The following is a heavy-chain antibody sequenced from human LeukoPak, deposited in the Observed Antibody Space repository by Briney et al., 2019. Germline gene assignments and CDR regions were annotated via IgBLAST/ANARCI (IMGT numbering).Heavy chain of an antibody. CDR3: TDAVAG. J-gene: IGHJ4*02. CDR1: GFTFTSHA. D-gene: IGHD4-23*01. Sequence: GGSLRLSCATSGFTFTSHAMTWVRQAPGKGLEWVSVIYSDGSTYYADSVKGRFTISRDNSKNTLYLQVNSLRVEDTAVYYCTDAVAGWGQGTLVTVSS. CDR2: IYSDGST. V-gene: IGHV3-66*02.